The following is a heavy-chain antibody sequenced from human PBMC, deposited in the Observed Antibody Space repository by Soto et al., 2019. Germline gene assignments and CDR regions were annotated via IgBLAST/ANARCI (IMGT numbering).Heavy chain of an antibody. V-gene: IGHV1-69*01. CDR2: IIPIFGTA. D-gene: IGHD3-16*02. Sequence: QVQLVQSGAEVKKPGSSVKVSCKASGGTFSSYAISWVRQAPGQGLEWMGGIIPIFGTANYAQKFQGRVTITADESTSTAYMELSSLRSEGTAVYYCARDDELSGAVHYYYYGMDVWVQGTTVTVSS. J-gene: IGHJ6*02. CDR3: ARDDELSGAVHYYYYGMDV. CDR1: GGTFSSYA.